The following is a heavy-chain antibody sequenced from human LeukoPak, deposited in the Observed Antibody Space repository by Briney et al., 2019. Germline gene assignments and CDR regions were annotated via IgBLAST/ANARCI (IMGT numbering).Heavy chain of an antibody. D-gene: IGHD6-13*01. CDR3: ARGGDIAAAGIGFDY. J-gene: IGHJ4*02. CDR2: IYTSGST. V-gene: IGHV4-61*02. Sequence: SETLSLTCTVSGGSISSGSYHWSWIRQPAGKGLEWIGRIYTSGSTNYNPSLKSRVTISVDTSKNQFSLMLSSVTAADTAVYYCARGGDIAAAGIGFDYWGQGTLVTVSS. CDR1: GGSISSGSYH.